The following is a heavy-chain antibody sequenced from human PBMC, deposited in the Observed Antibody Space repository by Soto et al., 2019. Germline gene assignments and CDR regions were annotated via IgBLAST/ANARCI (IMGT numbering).Heavy chain of an antibody. CDR2: IYYSGST. CDR3: AREGFLAPKHNWFDP. D-gene: IGHD2-21*01. V-gene: IGHV4-31*03. CDR1: GGSISSGGYY. J-gene: IGHJ5*02. Sequence: SETLSLTCTVSGGSISSGGYYWSWIRQHPGKGLEWIGYIYYSGSTYYNPSLKSRVTISVDTSKNQFSLKLSSVTAADTAVYYCAREGFLAPKHNWFDPWGQGTLVTVSS.